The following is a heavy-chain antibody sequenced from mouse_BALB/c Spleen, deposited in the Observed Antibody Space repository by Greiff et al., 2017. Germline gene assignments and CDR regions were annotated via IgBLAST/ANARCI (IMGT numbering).Heavy chain of an antibody. CDR1: GYAFTNYL. CDR3: AREGDGNYWYFDV. CDR2: INPGSGGT. Sequence: QGQLKESGAELVRPGTSVKVSCKASGYAFTNYLIEWVKQRPGQGLEWIGVINPGSGGTNYNEKFKGKATLTADKSSSTAYMQLSSLTSDDSAVYFCAREGDGNYWYFDVWGAGTTVTVSS. D-gene: IGHD2-1*01. V-gene: IGHV1-54*01. J-gene: IGHJ1*01.